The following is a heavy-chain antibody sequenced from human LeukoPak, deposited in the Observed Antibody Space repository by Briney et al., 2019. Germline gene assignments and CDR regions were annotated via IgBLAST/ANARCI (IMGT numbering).Heavy chain of an antibody. Sequence: HPGGSLRLSCAASGFTFSSYAMSWVRKAPGKGLEWVSAISGSGGSTYYADSVKGRFTISRDNSKNTLYLQMNSLRAEDTAVYYCAKDPLPIQLWLGYYMDVWGKGTTVTVSS. J-gene: IGHJ6*03. CDR1: GFTFSSYA. CDR3: AKDPLPIQLWLGYYMDV. CDR2: ISGSGGST. D-gene: IGHD5-18*01. V-gene: IGHV3-23*01.